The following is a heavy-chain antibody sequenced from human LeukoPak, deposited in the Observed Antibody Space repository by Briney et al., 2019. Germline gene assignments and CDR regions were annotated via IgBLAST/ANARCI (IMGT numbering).Heavy chain of an antibody. D-gene: IGHD1-26*01. Sequence: SPSETLFLTCTVSGGSISSSSYYWGWIRQPPGKGLEWIGSIYYSGSTNYNPSLKSRVTISVDTSKNQFSLKLSSVTAADTAVYYCAREGALYSGSYYGYWGQGTLVTVSS. J-gene: IGHJ4*02. CDR3: AREGALYSGSYYGY. V-gene: IGHV4-39*07. CDR2: IYYSGST. CDR1: GGSISSSSYY.